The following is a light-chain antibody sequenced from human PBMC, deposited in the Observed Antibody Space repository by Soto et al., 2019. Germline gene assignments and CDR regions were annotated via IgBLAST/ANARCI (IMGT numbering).Light chain of an antibody. V-gene: IGKV3-20*01. Sequence: EIVLTQSPGTLSLSPGERATLSCRASQSVSSSYLAWYQQKPGQAPRLLIYGASSRATGIADRFSGSGSGTDFSLTISRMEPEDFAGYYCQQYGSSTFTFGPGTKVDIK. CDR1: QSVSSSY. CDR3: QQYGSSTFT. J-gene: IGKJ3*01. CDR2: GAS.